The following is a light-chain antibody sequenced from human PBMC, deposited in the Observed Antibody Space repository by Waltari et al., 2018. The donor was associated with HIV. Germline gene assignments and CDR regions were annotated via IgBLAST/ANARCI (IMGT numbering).Light chain of an antibody. Sequence: QMTQSPFSVSASVGDRVTVTCRASQGISTYLAWYQQKPGRAPKLLIFGTSTLQSGVPPRFRGSGSGTDCTLTISDLQPEDFATYYCQQAYSFPLTFGGGTRVE. V-gene: IGKV1-12*01. J-gene: IGKJ4*01. CDR3: QQAYSFPLT. CDR2: GTS. CDR1: QGISTY.